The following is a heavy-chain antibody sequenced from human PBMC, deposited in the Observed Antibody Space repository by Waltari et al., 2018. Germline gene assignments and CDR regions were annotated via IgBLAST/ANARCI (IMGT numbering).Heavy chain of an antibody. J-gene: IGHJ2*01. V-gene: IGHV3-21*01. CDR1: GFPFSDFT. CDR3: AREYFDL. CDR2: INSRGSDI. Sequence: EVQLVESGGGLVKPGGSLRLPCSASGFPFSDFTRNWVRQAPGKGLEWVSSINSRGSDIYYADSVKGRFTISRDNAKNSLYLQMNSLRAEDTAVYYCAREYFDLWGRGTLVTVSS.